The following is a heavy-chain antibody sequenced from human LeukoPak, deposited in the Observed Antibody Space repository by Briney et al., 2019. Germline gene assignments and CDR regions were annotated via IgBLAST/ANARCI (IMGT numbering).Heavy chain of an antibody. J-gene: IGHJ6*02. CDR2: IFPILGIA. Sequence: ASVKVSCKASGGTFSSYTISWVRQAPGQGLEWMGRIFPILGIANYAQKFQGRVTITADKSTSTAYMELSSLRSEDTAVYYCARAAGIATAQTPYGMDVWGQGTTVTVSS. D-gene: IGHD1-26*01. CDR1: GGTFSSYT. V-gene: IGHV1-69*02. CDR3: ARAAGIATAQTPYGMDV.